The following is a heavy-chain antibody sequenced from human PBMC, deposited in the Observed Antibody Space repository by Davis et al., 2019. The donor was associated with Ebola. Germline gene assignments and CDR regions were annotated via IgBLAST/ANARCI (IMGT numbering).Heavy chain of an antibody. V-gene: IGHV3-33*01. J-gene: IGHJ6*02. Sequence: GESLKISCAASGFTFSSYGMHWVRQAPGKGLEWVAVIWYDGSNKYYVDSVKGRFTISRDNSKNTLYLQMNSLRAEDTAVYYCAREGGDGALQDIYYYYGMDVWGQGTTVTVSS. CDR3: AREGGDGALQDIYYYYGMDV. CDR2: IWYDGSNK. D-gene: IGHD2-15*01. CDR1: GFTFSSYG.